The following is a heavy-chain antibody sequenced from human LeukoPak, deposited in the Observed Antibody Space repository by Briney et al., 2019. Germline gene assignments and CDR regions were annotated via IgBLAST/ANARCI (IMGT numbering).Heavy chain of an antibody. D-gene: IGHD3-9*01. CDR1: GDSFSGYY. V-gene: IGHV4-34*01. Sequence: SETLSLTCAVYGDSFSGYYWSWIRQPPGKGLEWIGEIIHSGSTNYNPSLKSRVTISVDTSKNQFSLKLSSVTAADTAVYCCARGSGRYDILTGHTVNWFDPWGQGTLVTVSS. CDR3: ARGSGRYDILTGHTVNWFDP. J-gene: IGHJ5*02. CDR2: IIHSGST.